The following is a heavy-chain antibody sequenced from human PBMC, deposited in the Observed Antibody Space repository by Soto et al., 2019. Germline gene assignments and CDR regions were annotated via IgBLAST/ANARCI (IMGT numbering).Heavy chain of an antibody. CDR2: ISGSGGST. Sequence: GGSLRLSCAASGFTFSSYAMSWVRQAPGKGLEWVSAISGSGGSTYYADSVKGRFTISRDNSKNTLYLQMNSLRAEDTAVYYCAKGSNYGSGTSHYMDVWGKGTTVTVSS. CDR3: AKGSNYGSGTSHYMDV. V-gene: IGHV3-23*01. CDR1: GFTFSSYA. D-gene: IGHD3-10*01. J-gene: IGHJ6*03.